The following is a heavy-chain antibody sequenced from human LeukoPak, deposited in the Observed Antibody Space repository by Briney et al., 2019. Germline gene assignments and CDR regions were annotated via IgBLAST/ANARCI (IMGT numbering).Heavy chain of an antibody. CDR2: IYHSGST. CDR1: GGSISSSNW. CDR3: ARGPNILTGYSWQYGMDV. V-gene: IGHV4-4*02. J-gene: IGHJ6*04. Sequence: SETLSLTCAVSGGSISSSNWWSWVRQPPGKGLEWIGEIYHSGSTNYNPSLKSRVTISVDKSKNQFSLKLSSVTAADTAVCYCARGPNILTGYSWQYGMDVWGKGTTVTVSS. D-gene: IGHD3-9*01.